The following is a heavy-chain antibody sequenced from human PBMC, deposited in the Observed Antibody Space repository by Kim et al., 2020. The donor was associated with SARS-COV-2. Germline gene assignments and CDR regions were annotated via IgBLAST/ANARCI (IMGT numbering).Heavy chain of an antibody. V-gene: IGHV3-23*01. D-gene: IGHD3-16*01. J-gene: IGHJ1*01. CDR1: GFTFSSNT. CDR2: ISASGGGT. Sequence: GGSLRLSCAASGFTFSSNTMSWVRQAPGKGLEWVSGISASGGGTKYADSVSVRFTITRDNSKSTMLLHLRSLSADDTDTSDCVNGWTMSSRYLFGVDWG. CDR3: VNGWTMSSRYLFGVD.